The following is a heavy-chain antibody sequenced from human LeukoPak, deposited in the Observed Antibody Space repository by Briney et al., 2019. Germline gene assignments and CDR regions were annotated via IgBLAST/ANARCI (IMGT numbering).Heavy chain of an antibody. Sequence: PGGSLRLSCTTSGFNFRAYWMGWVRQAPGKGLEWVANLKWDGSETYYVDSVKGRFTISRDTAKNSVYLQMNSLRGDDTAVYYCARGHYGMDVWGQGATVIVSS. CDR3: ARGHYGMDV. CDR1: GFNFRAYW. V-gene: IGHV3-7*01. J-gene: IGHJ6*02. CDR2: LKWDGSET.